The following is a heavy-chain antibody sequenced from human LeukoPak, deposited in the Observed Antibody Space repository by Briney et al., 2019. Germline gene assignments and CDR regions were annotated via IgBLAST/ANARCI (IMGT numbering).Heavy chain of an antibody. Sequence: SETLSLTCTVSGGSISSYYWSWIRQPPGKGLEWIGYIYYSGSTNYNPSLKSRVTISVDTSKNQFSLKLSSVTAADTAVYYCARFSASYYYDSSGDWFDPWGQGTLVTVSS. CDR2: IYYSGST. CDR3: ARFSASYYYDSSGDWFDP. V-gene: IGHV4-59*01. D-gene: IGHD3-22*01. J-gene: IGHJ5*02. CDR1: GGSISSYY.